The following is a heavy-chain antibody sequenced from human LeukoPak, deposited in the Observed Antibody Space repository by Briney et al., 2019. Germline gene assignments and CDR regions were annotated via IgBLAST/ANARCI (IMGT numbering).Heavy chain of an antibody. Sequence: GGSLRLSYAASGFIFSSHDMHWVRQATGKGLEWVSAIDSAGDTYYPGSVKGRFTISRENAKNSLYLQMNSLRAGDTAVYYCARSGNSDWYFDLWGRGTLVTVSS. J-gene: IGHJ2*01. CDR1: GFIFSSHD. CDR2: IDSAGDT. D-gene: IGHD4-23*01. CDR3: ARSGNSDWYFDL. V-gene: IGHV3-13*01.